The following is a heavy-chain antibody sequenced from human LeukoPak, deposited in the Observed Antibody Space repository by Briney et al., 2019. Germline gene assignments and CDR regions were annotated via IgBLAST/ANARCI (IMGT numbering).Heavy chain of an antibody. V-gene: IGHV4-4*07. J-gene: IGHJ4*02. D-gene: IGHD6-19*01. Sequence: SETLSLTCTVSGGSISSYYWSWIRQPAGKGLEWIGRVYTSGSSNSNPSLKSRVTMSADTSKNQFSLKLSSVTAADTAVYYCARDISVAGSFLLFDYWGQGTLVTVSS. CDR1: GGSISSYY. CDR3: ARDISVAGSFLLFDY. CDR2: VYTSGSS.